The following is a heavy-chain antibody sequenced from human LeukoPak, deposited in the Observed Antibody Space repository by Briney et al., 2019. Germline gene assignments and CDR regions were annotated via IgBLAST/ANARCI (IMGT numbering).Heavy chain of an antibody. Sequence: SETLSLTCAVYGGSFSGYYWSWIRQPPGKGLEWIGEINHSGSTNYNPSLKSRVTISVDTSKNQFSLKLSSVTAADTAVYYCARDRWRSYDFWSGPIDYRGQGTLVTVSS. J-gene: IGHJ4*02. D-gene: IGHD3-3*01. CDR3: ARDRWRSYDFWSGPIDY. CDR1: GGSFSGYY. V-gene: IGHV4-34*01. CDR2: INHSGST.